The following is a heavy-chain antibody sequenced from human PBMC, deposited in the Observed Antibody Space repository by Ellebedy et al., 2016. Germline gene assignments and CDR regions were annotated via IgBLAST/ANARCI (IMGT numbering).Heavy chain of an antibody. D-gene: IGHD3-22*01. J-gene: IGHJ5*02. CDR2: ISGSGGST. V-gene: IGHV3-23*01. Sequence: GESLKISXAASGFTFSSYAMSWVRQAPGKGLEWVSAISGSGGSTYYADSVKGRFTISRDNSKNTLYLQMNSLRAEDTAVYYCAKDALSTYDSSAWGQGTLVTVSS. CDR3: AKDALSTYDSSA. CDR1: GFTFSSYA.